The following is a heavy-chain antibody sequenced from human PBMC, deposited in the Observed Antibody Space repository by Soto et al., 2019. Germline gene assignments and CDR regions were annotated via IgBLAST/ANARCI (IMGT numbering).Heavy chain of an antibody. J-gene: IGHJ5*02. CDR1: GGSINSYY. Sequence: SETLSLTCTVSGGSINSYYWSWIRQPPGKGLEWIGYIYYSGSTNYNPSLKSRITISADTSKNQFSLKLSSVTAADTAVYYCARHFISGTNIAAIRSLDPWGQGTLVTVSS. V-gene: IGHV4-59*08. CDR2: IYYSGST. CDR3: ARHFISGTNIAAIRSLDP. D-gene: IGHD1-7*01.